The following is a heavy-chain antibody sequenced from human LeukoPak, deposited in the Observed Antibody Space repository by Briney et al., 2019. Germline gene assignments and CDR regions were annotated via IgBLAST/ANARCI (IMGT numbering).Heavy chain of an antibody. CDR1: GFTFSSYG. CDR3: ARDGGIAAAGIRRKYGMDV. V-gene: IGHV3-33*01. CDR2: IWYDGSNK. Sequence: PGGSLRLSCAASGFTFSSYGMHWVRQAPGRGLEWVVVIWYDGSNKYYADSVKGRFTISRDNSKNTLYLQMNSLRAEDTAVYYCARDGGIAAAGIRRKYGMDVWGQRTTVTVSS. D-gene: IGHD6-13*01. J-gene: IGHJ6*02.